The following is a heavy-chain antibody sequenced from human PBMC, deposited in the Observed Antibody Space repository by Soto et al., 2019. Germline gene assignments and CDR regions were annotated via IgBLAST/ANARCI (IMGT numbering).Heavy chain of an antibody. V-gene: IGHV4-34*01. D-gene: IGHD2-15*01. Sequence: PSETLSLTCAVYGGSFSGYYWSWIRQPPGKGLEWIGEINHSGSTNYNPSLKSRVTISVDTSKNQFSLKLSSVTAADTAVYYCARRTNGAIVVVVAATQGCFDYWGQGTLVTVSS. J-gene: IGHJ4*02. CDR3: ARRTNGAIVVVVAATQGCFDY. CDR2: INHSGST. CDR1: GGSFSGYY.